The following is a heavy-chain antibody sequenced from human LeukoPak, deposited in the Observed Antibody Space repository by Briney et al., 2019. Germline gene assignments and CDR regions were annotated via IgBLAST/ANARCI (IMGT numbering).Heavy chain of an antibody. CDR1: GASVSSHY. CDR3: ARYRRDNTYFLDF. J-gene: IGHJ4*02. CDR2: VYYTGTT. D-gene: IGHD2/OR15-2a*01. Sequence: SSETLSLTCSVSGASVSSHYWTWLRQPPGKGLEWIGYVYYTGTTNYNPSLESRVTISMYTSRNQFSLKLTSVTTADTAIYFCARYRRDNTYFLDFWGQGTLVTVSS. V-gene: IGHV4-59*02.